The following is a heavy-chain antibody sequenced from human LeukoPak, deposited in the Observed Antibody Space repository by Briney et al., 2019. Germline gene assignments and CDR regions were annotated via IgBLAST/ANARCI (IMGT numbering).Heavy chain of an antibody. CDR2: INGRGDSR. Sequence: GGSLRLSCAASGFAFSTHVMDWVRQAPGRGLEWVSGINGRGDSRHYADSVRGRFTIPRDNSENTLQLQMNSLRVEDTAVYYCVKETNSGWYDYWGQGKMVSVSS. V-gene: IGHV3-23*01. D-gene: IGHD6-19*01. J-gene: IGHJ4*02. CDR1: GFAFSTHV. CDR3: VKETNSGWYDY.